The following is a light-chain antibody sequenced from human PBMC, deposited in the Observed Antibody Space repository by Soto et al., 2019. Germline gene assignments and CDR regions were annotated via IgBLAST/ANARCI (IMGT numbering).Light chain of an antibody. CDR2: DVS. V-gene: IGLV2-14*01. CDR1: SSEVGGYNY. J-gene: IGLJ1*01. CDR3: SSYTSSSTNV. Sequence: LTQPASVSGSPGQSITISCPGTSSEVGGYNYVSWYQQHPGKAPKLMIYDVSNRPSGVSNRFSGSKSGNTASLTISGLQAEDEADYYCSSYTSSSTNVFGTGTKVTVL.